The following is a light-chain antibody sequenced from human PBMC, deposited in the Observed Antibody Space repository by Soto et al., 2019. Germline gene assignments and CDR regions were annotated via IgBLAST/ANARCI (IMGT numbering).Light chain of an antibody. V-gene: IGLV1-40*01. J-gene: IGLJ1*01. CDR2: ANN. CDR1: SSNIGAGYD. Sequence: QSVLTQPPSVSGAPGQRVTISCTGSSSNIGAGYDVHWYQQLPGTAPKLLIYANNNRPSGVPDRFSGSKSGTSASLAITGRQADDDEDYYCRPSYSSLRGSRVFGTGTKLTVL. CDR3: RPSYSSLRGSRV.